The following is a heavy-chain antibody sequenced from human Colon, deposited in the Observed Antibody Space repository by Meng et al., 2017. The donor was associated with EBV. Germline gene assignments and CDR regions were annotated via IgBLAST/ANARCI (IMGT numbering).Heavy chain of an antibody. D-gene: IGHD2-2*03. CDR2: INHSGSA. Sequence: QVKLQPWGAVLLKPLETLDLPCGVSGGSLSGYYWSWIRHFPGRTLEFIGDINHSGSANYNPYLRSRVTISVDTSKNQIFLNLHSVTAADTAVYHCARTFGYCSNNNCPRTLGYWGQGTLVTVSS. V-gene: IGHV4-34*01. J-gene: IGHJ4*02. CDR3: ARTFGYCSNNNCPRTLGY. CDR1: GGSLSGYY.